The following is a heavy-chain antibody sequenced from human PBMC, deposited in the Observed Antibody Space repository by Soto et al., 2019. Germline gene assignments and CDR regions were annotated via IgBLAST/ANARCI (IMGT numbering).Heavy chain of an antibody. CDR2: IYYSGST. CDR1: GGSISSYY. D-gene: IGHD3-22*01. J-gene: IGHJ1*01. Sequence: PSETLSLTCTVSGGSISSYYWSWIRQPPGKGLEWIGYIYYSGSTNYNPSLKSRVTISVDTSKNQFSLKLSSVTAADTAVYYCATYYYDSSVYSYRYFQHWGQGTLVTVSS. V-gene: IGHV4-59*01. CDR3: ATYYYDSSVYSYRYFQH.